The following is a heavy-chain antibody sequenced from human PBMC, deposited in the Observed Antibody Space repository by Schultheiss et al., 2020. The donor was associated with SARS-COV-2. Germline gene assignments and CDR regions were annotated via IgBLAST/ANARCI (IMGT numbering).Heavy chain of an antibody. CDR3: ARDVTSVTPAKYDY. CDR1: GYTFTGYY. D-gene: IGHD4-17*01. J-gene: IGHJ4*02. V-gene: IGHV1-2*02. Sequence: ASVKVSCKASGYTFTGYYMHWMRQAPGQGLEWMGWINPNSAGTNYPQKFQGRVTMTRDTSINTAYMELSRLRFDDTAVYYCARDVTSVTPAKYDYWGQGTRVTGSS. CDR2: INPNSAGT.